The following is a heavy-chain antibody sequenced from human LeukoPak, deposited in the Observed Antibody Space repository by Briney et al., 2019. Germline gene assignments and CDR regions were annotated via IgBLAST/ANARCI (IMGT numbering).Heavy chain of an antibody. CDR1: GTSITSENW. V-gene: IGHV3-48*01. Sequence: GTLSLTCTVSGTSITSENWWSWVRQAPGKGLEWLSYISSSSSTIYYADSVKGRFTISRDNAKNSLYLQMNSLRAEDTAVYYCAGYCSGGSCYSTSYYYYYYMDVWGKGTTVTVSS. CDR3: AGYCSGGSCYSTSYYYYYYMDV. J-gene: IGHJ6*03. CDR2: ISSSSSTI. D-gene: IGHD2-15*01.